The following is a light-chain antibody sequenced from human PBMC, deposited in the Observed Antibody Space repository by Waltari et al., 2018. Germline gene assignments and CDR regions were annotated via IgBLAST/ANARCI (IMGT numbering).Light chain of an antibody. CDR2: KAS. Sequence: DIQMTQSPSSLSASVGDKVTITCQASQSIRTYLAWYQQKPGKAPKSLIYKASNLEDGVPSRCSGSGSGTVFTLTISSLQPEDFASYSCQQYHSLPFTFGPGTKLDIK. V-gene: IGKV1-16*01. CDR1: QSIRTY. J-gene: IGKJ3*01. CDR3: QQYHSLPFT.